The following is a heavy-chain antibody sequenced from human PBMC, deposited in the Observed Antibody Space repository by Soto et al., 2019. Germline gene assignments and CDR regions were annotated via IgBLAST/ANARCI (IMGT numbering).Heavy chain of an antibody. CDR2: ISYDGSNK. J-gene: IGHJ1*01. Sequence: QVQLVESGGGVVQPGRSLRLSCAASGFTFSSYGMHWVRQAPGKGLEWVAVISYDGSNKYYADSVKGRFPISRDNSKNALYLQMNSLRAEDTAVYYCAKGPWGGIVVLEYFQHWGQGTLVTVPS. V-gene: IGHV3-30*18. D-gene: IGHD3-22*01. CDR3: AKGPWGGIVVLEYFQH. CDR1: GFTFSSYG.